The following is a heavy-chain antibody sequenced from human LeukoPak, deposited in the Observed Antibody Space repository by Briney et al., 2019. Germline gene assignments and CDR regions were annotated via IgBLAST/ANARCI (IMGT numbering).Heavy chain of an antibody. V-gene: IGHV1-8*01. D-gene: IGHD2-2*01. Sequence: ASVKVSCKASGYTFTSYDINWVRQATGQGLEWMGWMNPNSGNTGYAQKFQGRVTMTRNTSISTAYMELSSLRSEDTAVYYCARHCSSTSCPPLNYYYYGMDVWGQGTTVTVSS. CDR3: ARHCSSTSCPPLNYYYYGMDV. CDR1: GYTFTSYD. J-gene: IGHJ6*02. CDR2: MNPNSGNT.